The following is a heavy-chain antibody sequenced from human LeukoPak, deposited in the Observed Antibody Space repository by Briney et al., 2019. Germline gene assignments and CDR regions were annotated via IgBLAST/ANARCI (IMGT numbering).Heavy chain of an antibody. CDR1: GFTFSSYW. Sequence: GGSLRLSCAASGFTFSSYWMHWVRQAPGKGLVWVSRINSDGSSTSYADSVKGRFTISRDNAKNTLYLQMNSLRAEDTAVYYCARAAYSSTWYSRYFDLWGRGTLVTVSS. J-gene: IGHJ2*01. CDR3: ARAAYSSTWYSRYFDL. CDR2: INSDGSST. V-gene: IGHV3-74*01. D-gene: IGHD6-13*01.